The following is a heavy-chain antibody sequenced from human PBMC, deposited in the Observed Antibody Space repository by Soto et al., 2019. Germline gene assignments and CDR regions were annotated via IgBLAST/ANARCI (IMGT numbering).Heavy chain of an antibody. CDR2: IYPGDSDT. J-gene: IGHJ4*02. V-gene: IGHV5-51*01. D-gene: IGHD5-18*01. CDR3: ARSRGIQLWSLYFDY. Sequence: PGASLKISCKVSGYSFTSYWIGWVRQMPGKGLEWMGIIYPGDSDTRYSPSFQGQVTISADKSISTAYLQWSSLKASDTAMYYCARSRGIQLWSLYFDYWGQGTLVTVSS. CDR1: GYSFTSYW.